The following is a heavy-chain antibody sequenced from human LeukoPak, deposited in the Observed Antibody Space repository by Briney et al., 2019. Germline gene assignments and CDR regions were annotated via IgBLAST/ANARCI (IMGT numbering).Heavy chain of an antibody. CDR2: INPNSGGT. D-gene: IGHD2-15*01. CDR3: ASGILDHCSGGSCYYMDV. Sequence: ASVKVSCKASGYTFTGYYMHWVRQAPGQGLEWMGWINPNSGGTNYAQKFQGRVTMTRDTSISTAYMELSRLRSDDTAVYYCASGILDHCSGGSCYYMDVWGKGTAVTISS. V-gene: IGHV1-2*02. J-gene: IGHJ6*03. CDR1: GYTFTGYY.